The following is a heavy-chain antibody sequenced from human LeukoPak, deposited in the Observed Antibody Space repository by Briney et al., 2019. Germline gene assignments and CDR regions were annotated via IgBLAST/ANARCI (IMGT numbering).Heavy chain of an antibody. V-gene: IGHV3-23*01. Sequence: GSLRLSCAASGFTFSSYAMSWVRQAPGKGLEWVSAISGSGGSTSYTDSVKGRFTISRDNSKNTLYLQMNSLRAEDTAVYYCAKDLKGYYGSGSYPHWGQGTLVTVSS. CDR2: ISGSGGST. CDR3: AKDLKGYYGSGSYPH. D-gene: IGHD3-10*01. CDR1: GFTFSSYA. J-gene: IGHJ4*02.